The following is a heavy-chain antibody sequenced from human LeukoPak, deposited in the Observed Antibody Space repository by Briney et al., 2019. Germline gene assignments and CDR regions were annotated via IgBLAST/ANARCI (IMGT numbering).Heavy chain of an antibody. Sequence: GGSLRLSCAASGFTFSSYAMSWVRQALGKGLEWVSSISGSRGTTYYADSLTGRFTISRDNAKNSLYLQMNSLRAEDTAMYYCARRATTERGHSYGLDFWGQGTLVTVSS. CDR2: ISGSRGTT. CDR1: GFTFSSYA. CDR3: ARRATTERGHSYGLDF. V-gene: IGHV3-23*01. D-gene: IGHD5-18*01. J-gene: IGHJ4*02.